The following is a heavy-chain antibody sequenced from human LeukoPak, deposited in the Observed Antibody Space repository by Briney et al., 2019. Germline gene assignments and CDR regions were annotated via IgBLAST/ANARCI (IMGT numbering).Heavy chain of an antibody. CDR1: GYTFTSYD. V-gene: IGHV1-8*01. CDR3: ARGGSGYYYDSSGYSDY. Sequence: ASVKVSCKASGYTFTSYDINWVRQATGQGLEWMGWMNPNSGNTGYAQKFLGRVTMTRNTSISTAYMELSSLRSEDTAVYYCARGGSGYYYDSSGYSDYWGQGTLVTVSS. CDR2: MNPNSGNT. D-gene: IGHD3-22*01. J-gene: IGHJ4*02.